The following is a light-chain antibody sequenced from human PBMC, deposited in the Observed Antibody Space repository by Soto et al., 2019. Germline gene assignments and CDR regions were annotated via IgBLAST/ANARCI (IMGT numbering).Light chain of an antibody. CDR3: QQYGRSPYT. V-gene: IGKV3-20*01. Sequence: EIVLTQSPGTLSLSLGERATLSCRASQSVASYYLAWYQQKPGQAPRLLIYGASNRATGIADRFSGSRSGTDYTVTISRLEPEDFAVYHCQQYGRSPYTFGQGTKLEIK. CDR1: QSVASYY. J-gene: IGKJ2*01. CDR2: GAS.